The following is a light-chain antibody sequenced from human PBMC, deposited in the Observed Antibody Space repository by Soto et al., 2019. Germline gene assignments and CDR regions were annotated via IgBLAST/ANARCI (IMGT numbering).Light chain of an antibody. V-gene: IGLV2-14*01. J-gene: IGLJ2*01. Sequence: QSALTQPASVSGSPGQSITISCTGTSSDVGGYNYVSWYQQPPGKAPKLMIYDVSNRPSGVSNRFSGSKSGNTASLTISGLQAEDEADYYCSSYTSSSTPVFGGGTKVTVL. CDR1: SSDVGGYNY. CDR2: DVS. CDR3: SSYTSSSTPV.